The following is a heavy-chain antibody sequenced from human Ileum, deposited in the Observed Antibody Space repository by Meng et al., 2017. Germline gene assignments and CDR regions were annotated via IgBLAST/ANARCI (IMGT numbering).Heavy chain of an antibody. Sequence: QVQVVQSSAEVKKPGAPVTVSCKASGYTFTTYGISWVRQAPGQGLEWMGWMNTDKGNTNYAQKFQGRVTMTRDTSTSTAYMELRSLRSDDTAVYYCAREGAYNGGDYWGQGTLVTVSS. J-gene: IGHJ4*02. CDR2: MNTDKGNT. CDR3: AREGAYNGGDY. V-gene: IGHV1-18*01. CDR1: GYTFTTYG. D-gene: IGHD1-1*01.